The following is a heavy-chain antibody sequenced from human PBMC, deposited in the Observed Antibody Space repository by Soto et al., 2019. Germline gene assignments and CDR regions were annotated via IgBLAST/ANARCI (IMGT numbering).Heavy chain of an antibody. Sequence: EVQLLESGGGLVQPGGSLRLSCAASGFTFSSYAMSWVRQAPGKGLEWVSAISGSGGSRYYADSVKGRFTISRDNSKNTLYLQMNSLRAEDTAVYYCAKAGYCTNGVCYLYYFDYWGQGTLVTVSS. CDR2: ISGSGGSR. D-gene: IGHD2-8*01. CDR3: AKAGYCTNGVCYLYYFDY. J-gene: IGHJ4*02. CDR1: GFTFSSYA. V-gene: IGHV3-23*01.